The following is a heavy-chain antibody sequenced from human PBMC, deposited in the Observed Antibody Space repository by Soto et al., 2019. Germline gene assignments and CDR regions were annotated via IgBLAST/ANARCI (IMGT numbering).Heavy chain of an antibody. V-gene: IGHV3-30*18. D-gene: IGHD5-12*01. CDR2: ISYDGSNK. Sequence: GGSLRLSCAASGFTFRSYGMHWVRQAPGKGLGWVAVISYDGSNKYYADSVKGRFTISRDNSKNTLYLQMNSLRAEDTAVYYCAKAGLADSGLDVWGQGTTVTVSS. CDR3: AKAGLADSGLDV. CDR1: GFTFRSYG. J-gene: IGHJ6*02.